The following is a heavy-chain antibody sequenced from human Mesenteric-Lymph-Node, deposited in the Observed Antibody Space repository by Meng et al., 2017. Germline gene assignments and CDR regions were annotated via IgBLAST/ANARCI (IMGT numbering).Heavy chain of an antibody. D-gene: IGHD4-17*01. Sequence: ASVKVSCKASGYTFTGYHMHWVRQAPGQGLEWMGWINPNSGGTNYAQKFQGRVTMTRDTSISTAYMELSRLRSDDTAVYYCARDRRGVTTGGSTNWFDPWGQGTLVTVSS. V-gene: IGHV1-2*02. J-gene: IGHJ5*02. CDR1: GYTFTGYH. CDR3: ARDRRGVTTGGSTNWFDP. CDR2: INPNSGGT.